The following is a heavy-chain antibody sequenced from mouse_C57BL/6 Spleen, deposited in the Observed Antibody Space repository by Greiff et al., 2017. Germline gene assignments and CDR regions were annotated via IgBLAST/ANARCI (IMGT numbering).Heavy chain of an antibody. CDR2: IDPNSGGT. Sequence: QVQLQQSGAELVKPGASVKLSCKASGYTFTSYWMHWVKQRPGRGLEWIGRIDPNSGGTKYNEKFKGKATLTVDKSSSTAYMQLRSLTSEDYAVYYCARVGYGSSYRYFDVWGTGTTVTVSS. CDR3: ARVGYGSSYRYFDV. J-gene: IGHJ1*03. CDR1: GYTFTSYW. V-gene: IGHV1-62-3*01. D-gene: IGHD1-1*01.